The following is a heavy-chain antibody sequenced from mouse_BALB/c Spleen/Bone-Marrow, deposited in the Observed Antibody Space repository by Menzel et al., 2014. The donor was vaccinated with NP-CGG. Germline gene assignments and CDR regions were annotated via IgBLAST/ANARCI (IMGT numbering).Heavy chain of an antibody. CDR2: ILPGRGST. D-gene: IGHD1-1*01. CDR1: GYTFSSCW. J-gene: IGHJ4*01. Sequence: CGAELMKPGASVKISCKATGYTFSSCWIEWVKQRPGHGLEWIGEILPGRGSTNYNEKFKGKATFTSDTSSNTAYMQLSSLTSEDSAVYYCARWDTTAMDYWGQGTSVTVSS. CDR3: ARWDTTAMDY. V-gene: IGHV1-9*01.